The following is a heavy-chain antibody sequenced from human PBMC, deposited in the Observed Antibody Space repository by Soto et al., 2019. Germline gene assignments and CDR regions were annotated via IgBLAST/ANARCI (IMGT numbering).Heavy chain of an antibody. V-gene: IGHV1-69*06. CDR2: ITPVFGTP. J-gene: IGHJ6*02. CDR1: GGTFSSYR. D-gene: IGHD3-10*01. Sequence: SVKVSCKVSGGTFSSYRFSWVRQAPGQGLEWMGGITPVFGTPDYAQKFQGRVTVTADRSTNTACMELSRLTSEDTAVYYCARDLPSLEVRSYGMDVWGQGTTVTVSS. CDR3: ARDLPSLEVRSYGMDV.